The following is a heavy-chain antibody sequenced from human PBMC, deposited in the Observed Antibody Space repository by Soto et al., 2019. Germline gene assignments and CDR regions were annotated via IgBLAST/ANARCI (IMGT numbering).Heavy chain of an antibody. CDR1: GVSITSYY. J-gene: IGHJ4*02. CDR3: ARAYCGGGSCYYSLFDF. D-gene: IGHD2-15*01. V-gene: IGHV4-59*01. Sequence: XGTLSLTCTVSGVSITSYYWSWIRQSPVKGLEWIGYIYYSGITDYNPSLKSRVTISVDTSKNQFSLNLSSVTAADTAVYYCARAYCGGGSCYYSLFDFWGQGTVVTVSS. CDR2: IYYSGIT.